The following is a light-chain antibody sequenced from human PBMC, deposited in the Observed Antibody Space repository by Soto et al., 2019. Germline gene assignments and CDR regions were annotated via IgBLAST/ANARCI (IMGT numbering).Light chain of an antibody. Sequence: EIVLAQSVCTRSLSHGERANLSCRASQSVTNSFLAWYQQKPGQAPRLLIYGASSRATGIPDRFSGSGSGTDFTLTISRLEPEDFAVYYCQQYGSSRWTFGQGSKVDIK. V-gene: IGKV3-20*01. J-gene: IGKJ1*01. CDR2: GAS. CDR3: QQYGSSRWT. CDR1: QSVTNSF.